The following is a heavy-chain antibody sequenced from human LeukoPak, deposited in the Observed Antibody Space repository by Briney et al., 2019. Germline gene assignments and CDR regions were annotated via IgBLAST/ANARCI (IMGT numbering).Heavy chain of an antibody. CDR1: GGSISSRSYY. D-gene: IGHD5-18*01. Sequence: PPETLSLTCTVSGGSISSRSYYWGWIRQPPGKGLEWIGRIYTSGSTNYNPSLKSRVTMSVDTSKNQFSLKLSSVTAADTAVYYCASTTRRGYSYGSLDYWGQGTLVTVSS. V-gene: IGHV4-61*05. J-gene: IGHJ4*02. CDR2: IYTSGST. CDR3: ASTTRRGYSYGSLDY.